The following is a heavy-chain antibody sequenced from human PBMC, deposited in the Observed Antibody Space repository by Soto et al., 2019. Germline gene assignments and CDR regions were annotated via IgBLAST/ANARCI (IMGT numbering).Heavy chain of an antibody. Sequence: QVQLVESGGGVVQPGRSLRLSCAASGFTFSSYGMHWVRQAPGKGLEWVAVIWYDGSNKYYADSVKGRFTISRDNSKNTLYLQMNSLRAEDTAVYYCARDRGQAIFGVGLDYWGQGTLVTVSS. CDR2: IWYDGSNK. D-gene: IGHD3-3*01. J-gene: IGHJ4*02. CDR1: GFTFSSYG. V-gene: IGHV3-33*01. CDR3: ARDRGQAIFGVGLDY.